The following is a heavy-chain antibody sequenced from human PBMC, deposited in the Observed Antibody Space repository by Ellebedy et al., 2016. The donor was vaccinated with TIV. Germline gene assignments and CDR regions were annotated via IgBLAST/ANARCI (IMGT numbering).Heavy chain of an antibody. CDR2: IGGDSRLI. CDR3: ASEDYWRFDY. Sequence: GESLKISXAASGFSFSSHSMNWVRQAPGKGLEWVSSIGGDSRLIRIADSVKGRFTISRDNAKNSLYLQMNSLRAEDTAVYYCASEDYWRFDYWGQGTLVTVSS. CDR1: GFSFSSHS. D-gene: IGHD2-8*02. J-gene: IGHJ4*02. V-gene: IGHV3-21*01.